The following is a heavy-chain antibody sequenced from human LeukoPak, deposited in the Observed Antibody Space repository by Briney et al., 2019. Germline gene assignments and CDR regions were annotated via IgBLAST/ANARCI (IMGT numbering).Heavy chain of an antibody. D-gene: IGHD3-22*01. CDR3: ARSYYSDSSGYYYLVY. V-gene: IGHV4-59*01. CDR2: IYYSGST. CDR1: GGSISSYY. J-gene: IGHJ4*02. Sequence: SETLSLTCTVSGGSISSYYWNWIRQPPGKGLEWIRYIYYSGSTKYNPSLKSRVTISVDTSKNQFSLNLSSVTAADTAVYYCARSYYSDSSGYYYLVYWGQGTLITVSS.